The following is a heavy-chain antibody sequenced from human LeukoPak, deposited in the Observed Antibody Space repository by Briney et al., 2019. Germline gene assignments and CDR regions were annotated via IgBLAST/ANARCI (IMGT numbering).Heavy chain of an antibody. CDR3: ARMVCGSCRPLGSWFDP. D-gene: IGHD2-15*01. CDR1: GDSVSRVSYY. J-gene: IGHJ5*02. V-gene: IGHV4-39*01. CDR2: IFYTWTT. Sequence: SETLSLTCSISGDSVSRVSYYWVWIRQPPGKGLEWIGSIFYTWTTYYNPSLPSRVSISLYPSKTQFSLTVTSVTAADLALYYCARMVCGSCRPLGSWFDPWGQGTLVIVSS.